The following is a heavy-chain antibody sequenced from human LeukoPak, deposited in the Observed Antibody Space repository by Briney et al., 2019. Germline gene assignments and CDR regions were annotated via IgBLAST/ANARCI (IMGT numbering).Heavy chain of an antibody. CDR2: FDPEDGET. J-gene: IGHJ3*02. Sequence: ASVTVSCKVSGYTLTELSVHWVRQAPGKGLEWMGGFDPEDGETIYAQKFQGRVTMTEDTSTDTAYMELSSLRSEDTAVYYCATAPPNWNLAFDIWGQGTMVTVSS. V-gene: IGHV1-24*01. D-gene: IGHD1-7*01. CDR3: ATAPPNWNLAFDI. CDR1: GYTLTELS.